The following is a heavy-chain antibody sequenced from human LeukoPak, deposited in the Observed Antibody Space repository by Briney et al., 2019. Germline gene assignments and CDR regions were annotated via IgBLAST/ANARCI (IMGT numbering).Heavy chain of an antibody. V-gene: IGHV3-23*01. J-gene: IGHJ3*01. CDR1: GFTFSTYA. D-gene: IGHD6-13*01. Sequence: GRSLRLSCAASGFTFSTYAMTWVRQAPGKGLEWVSAFSAIVGSAQYADSLKGRFTISRDSTTNTSFLQFNGLTPEDTALYYWARYQITAAGTGAFDVWGQGTMVTVSS. CDR3: ARYQITAAGTGAFDV. CDR2: FSAIVGSA.